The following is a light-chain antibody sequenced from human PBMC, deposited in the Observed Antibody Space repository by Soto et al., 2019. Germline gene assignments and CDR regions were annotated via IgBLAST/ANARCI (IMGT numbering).Light chain of an antibody. CDR2: DTF. Sequence: QAVVTQEPSLTVSPGGTVTLTCGSSTGAVTSGHYPYWFQQKPGQAPRTLIYDTFNKQSWTPARFSGSLLGGKAALTLSGAQPEDEADYFCLLSYGTSAVFGGGTQLTVL. CDR1: TGAVTSGHY. CDR3: LLSYGTSAV. V-gene: IGLV7-46*01. J-gene: IGLJ7*01.